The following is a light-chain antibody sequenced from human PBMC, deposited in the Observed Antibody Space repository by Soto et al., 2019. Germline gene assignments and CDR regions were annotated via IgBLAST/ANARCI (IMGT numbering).Light chain of an antibody. V-gene: IGLV2-14*01. CDR3: SSYTSSSTLRV. Sequence: QSALTQPASVSGSPGQSITISCTGTSSDVGGYNCVSWYQQHPDKAPKLMIYDVSNRPSGVSNRFSGSKSGNTASLTISGLQAEDEADYYCSSYTSSSTLRVFGGGTKLTVL. J-gene: IGLJ3*02. CDR2: DVS. CDR1: SSDVGGYNC.